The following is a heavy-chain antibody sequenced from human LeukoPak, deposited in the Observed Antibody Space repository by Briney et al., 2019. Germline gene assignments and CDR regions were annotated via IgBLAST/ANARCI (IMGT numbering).Heavy chain of an antibody. D-gene: IGHD6-19*01. CDR3: ARSGGSGWYGDFDY. V-gene: IGHV3-74*01. CDR1: GFTFRSYT. CDR2: INSDGSST. J-gene: IGHJ4*02. Sequence: GGSLRLSCAASGFTFRSYTMHWVRQAPGKGLVWVSRINSDGSSTSYADSVKGRFTISRDNAKNTLYLQMNSLRAEDTAVYYCARSGGSGWYGDFDYWGQGTLVTVSS.